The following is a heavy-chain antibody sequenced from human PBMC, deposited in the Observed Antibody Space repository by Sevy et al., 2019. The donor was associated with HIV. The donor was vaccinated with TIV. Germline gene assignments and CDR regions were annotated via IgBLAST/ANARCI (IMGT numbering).Heavy chain of an antibody. CDR3: ARGGDYGGNSPYYYGMDV. CDR2: ISSSGSTI. Sequence: GGSLRLSCAASGFTFSDYYMSWIRQAPGKGLEWVSYISSSGSTIYYADSVKGRFTISRGNAKNSLYLQMNSLRAEDTAVYYCARGGDYGGNSPYYYGMDVWGQGTTVTVSS. J-gene: IGHJ6*02. V-gene: IGHV3-11*01. D-gene: IGHD4-17*01. CDR1: GFTFSDYY.